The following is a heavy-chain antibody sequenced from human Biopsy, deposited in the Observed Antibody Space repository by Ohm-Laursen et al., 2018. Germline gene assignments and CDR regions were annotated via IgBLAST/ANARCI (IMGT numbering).Heavy chain of an antibody. V-gene: IGHV4-34*08. D-gene: IGHD2-15*01. CDR2: INQAGTT. CDR3: GNEVHGRDY. Sequence: GTLSLTWAVFGKTFSDYQWSWIRQPPGKGLEWIGQINQAGTTNYNPSLKSRVSISADASKYEFCLRLTSVTAADTAVYLCGNEVHGRDYWGLGAQVTVSS. CDR1: GKTFSDYQ. J-gene: IGHJ4*02.